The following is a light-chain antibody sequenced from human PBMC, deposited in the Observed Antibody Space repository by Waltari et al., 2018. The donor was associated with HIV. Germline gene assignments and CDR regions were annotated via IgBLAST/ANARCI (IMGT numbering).Light chain of an antibody. V-gene: IGLV3-25*03. CDR3: QSTDFDGTWV. CDR2: KDI. Sequence: SYDLPQTPSVSVSPGQTARINCSRGSLPKRYSSWYRQKAGQAPGLLIYKDIERPSGTPERISGSESGTGVTLTISGVQAGDEGDYFCQSTDFDGTWVFGGGTKLTVL. J-gene: IGLJ3*02. CDR1: SLPKRY.